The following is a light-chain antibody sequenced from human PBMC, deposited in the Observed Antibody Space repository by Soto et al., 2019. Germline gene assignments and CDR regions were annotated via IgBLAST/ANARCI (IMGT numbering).Light chain of an antibody. CDR3: QQYNKWPIT. J-gene: IGKJ1*01. CDR1: QSVSSN. Sequence: EIVMRQSPVTLSVSPGERVTLSCRASQSVSSNLAWYQQKPGQAPSLLIYGAFTRATGIPARFSGTGSGTEFTLTISSLQSEDSAFYYCQQYNKWPITFGQGTKVDI. CDR2: GAF. V-gene: IGKV3-15*01.